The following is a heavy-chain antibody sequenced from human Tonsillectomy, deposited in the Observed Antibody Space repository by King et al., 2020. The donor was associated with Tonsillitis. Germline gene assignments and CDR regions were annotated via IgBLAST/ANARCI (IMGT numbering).Heavy chain of an antibody. J-gene: IGHJ4*02. CDR2: ISGSGGST. Sequence: VQLVESGRNLVQPGGSLRLSCAASGFTFSSYAMSWVRQAPGKGLEWVSAISGSGGSTYYADSVKGRFTISRDNSKNTLYLQMNSLRAEDTAVYYCAKRVFLWFGDLLDFFEYWGQGXLVTVSS. V-gene: IGHV3-23*04. D-gene: IGHD3-10*01. CDR1: GFTFSSYA. CDR3: AKRVFLWFGDLLDFFEY.